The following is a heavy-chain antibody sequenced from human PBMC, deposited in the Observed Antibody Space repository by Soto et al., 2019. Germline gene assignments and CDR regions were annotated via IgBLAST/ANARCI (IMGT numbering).Heavy chain of an antibody. D-gene: IGHD4-4*01. Sequence: EVQLVESGGGLVQPGGSLRLSCAASGFTFSDHYMDWVRQAPGRGLEWVGRSRNKPNSYTTTYAAFVEGRFTISRDESMNSVFLQMNSLKTEDTAVYYCGVYSNYYYYGIDVWGQGTTVTVS. J-gene: IGHJ6*02. V-gene: IGHV3-72*01. CDR3: GVYSNYYYYGIDV. CDR2: SRNKPNSYTT. CDR1: GFTFSDHY.